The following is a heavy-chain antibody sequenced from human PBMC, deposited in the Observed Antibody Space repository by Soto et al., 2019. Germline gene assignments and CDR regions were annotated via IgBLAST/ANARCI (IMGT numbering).Heavy chain of an antibody. D-gene: IGHD2-15*01. V-gene: IGHV1-69*02. CDR1: GGTFSIYT. CDR3: ARTGYCSGGSCWVNAFDI. J-gene: IGHJ3*02. Sequence: SLKVSCKASGGTFSIYTISWVRQAPGQGLEWMGRIIPTLGIANYAQKFQGRVTITADKSTSTAYMELSSLRSEDTAVYYCARTGYCSGGSCWVNAFDIWGQGTMVTVSS. CDR2: IIPTLGIA.